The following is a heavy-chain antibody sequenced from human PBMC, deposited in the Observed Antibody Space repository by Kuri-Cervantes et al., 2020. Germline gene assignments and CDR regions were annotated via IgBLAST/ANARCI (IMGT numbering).Heavy chain of an antibody. D-gene: IGHD3-22*01. CDR1: GFTFSSYA. J-gene: IGHJ4*02. CDR2: ISGSGGST. V-gene: IGHV3-23*01. CDR3: AKISGGDNYYDSSGSH. Sequence: GESLKISCAASGFTFSSYAMSWVRQAPGKGLEWVSAISGSGGSTYYADSVKGRFTISRDNSKNTLYLQMNGLRAEDTAVYYCAKISGGDNYYDSSGSHWGQGTLVTVSS.